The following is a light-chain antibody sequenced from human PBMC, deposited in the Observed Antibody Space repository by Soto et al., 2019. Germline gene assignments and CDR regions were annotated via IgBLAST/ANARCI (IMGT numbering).Light chain of an antibody. CDR2: GES. V-gene: IGKV3-20*01. J-gene: IGKJ1*01. CDR1: QSVSNNY. Sequence: EIVLTQSPGTLSLSPGESATLSCRASQSVSNNYLAWNQHKTGQSPRLLLFGESNRATGIPDRFSGSGSGADLNLTISRVEPEDFAVYYCHKYGRSPWTLGQGTKVDIK. CDR3: HKYGRSPWT.